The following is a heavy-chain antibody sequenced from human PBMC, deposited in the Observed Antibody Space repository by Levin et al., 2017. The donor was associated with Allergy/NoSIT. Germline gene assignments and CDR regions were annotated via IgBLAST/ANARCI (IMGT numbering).Heavy chain of an antibody. CDR2: ITGSGGST. V-gene: IGHV3-23*01. CDR1: GFTFSSYA. J-gene: IGHJ3*02. D-gene: IGHD3-22*01. Sequence: ETLSLTCAASGFTFSSYAMSWVRQAPGKGLEWVSAITGSGGSTYYADSVKGRFTISRDNSKNTLYLQMNSLRAEDTAVYYCAKGFTRGIVVARDAFDIWGQGTMVTVSS. CDR3: AKGFTRGIVVARDAFDI.